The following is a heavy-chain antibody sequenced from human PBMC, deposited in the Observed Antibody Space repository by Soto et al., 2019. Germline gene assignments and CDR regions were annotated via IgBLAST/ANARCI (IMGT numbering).Heavy chain of an antibody. Sequence: QVQMQESGPGLVTPSETLSLTCSVSGVSITNYYWSWIRQPAGKGLEWIGRIYTSGSTNYNPSLDSRVTMSVDTSKNQISLKLSSVTAADTAVYYCARDSELTGRSYWYFDLWAVAPWSLSRQ. J-gene: IGHJ2*01. CDR1: GVSITNYY. D-gene: IGHD7-27*01. CDR3: ARDSELTGRSYWYFDL. V-gene: IGHV4-4*07. CDR2: IYTSGST.